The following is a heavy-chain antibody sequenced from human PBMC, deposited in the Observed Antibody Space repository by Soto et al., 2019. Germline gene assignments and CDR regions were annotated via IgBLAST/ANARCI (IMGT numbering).Heavy chain of an antibody. V-gene: IGHV4-59*01. J-gene: IGHJ6*02. D-gene: IGHD2-2*01. CDR3: ARARYQLLHPYYYGMDV. Sequence: SETLSLTCTVSGGSISSYYWSWIRQSPGKGLEWIGYIHYSGSTKSNPSLKSRVTISVDTSRNQVSLKFSSVTAADSAVYFCARARYQLLHPYYYGMDVWGQGTTVTVSS. CDR2: IHYSGST. CDR1: GGSISSYY.